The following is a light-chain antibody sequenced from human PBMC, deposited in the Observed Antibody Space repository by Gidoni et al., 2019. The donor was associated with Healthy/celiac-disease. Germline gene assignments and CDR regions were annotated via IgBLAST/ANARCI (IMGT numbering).Light chain of an antibody. CDR2: GAS. CDR3: QQYGSSLMYT. J-gene: IGKJ2*01. CDR1: QSVSISY. V-gene: IGKV3-20*01. Sequence: ESVLTRSPVTLSLSPGERATLSCRASQSVSISYLAWYQQKPVQAPRLLIYGASSRATGIPDRFSGSGSGTDFTLTISRLEPEDFAVYYCQQYGSSLMYTFGQGTKLEIK.